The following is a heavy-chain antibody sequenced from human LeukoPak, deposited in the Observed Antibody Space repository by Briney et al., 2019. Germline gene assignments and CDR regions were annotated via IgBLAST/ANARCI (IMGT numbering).Heavy chain of an antibody. V-gene: IGHV3-21*04. Sequence: GGSLRLSCTASGFTFSDYTINWVRQAPGKGLEWVSSISGSSSYISYIDSVKGRFTISRDNAKKSMYLQMNSLRAEDTAIYYCVRDRGTYRPIDYWGQGTLVTVSS. J-gene: IGHJ4*02. CDR2: ISGSSSYI. CDR1: GFTFSDYT. CDR3: VRDRGTYRPIDY. D-gene: IGHD1-26*01.